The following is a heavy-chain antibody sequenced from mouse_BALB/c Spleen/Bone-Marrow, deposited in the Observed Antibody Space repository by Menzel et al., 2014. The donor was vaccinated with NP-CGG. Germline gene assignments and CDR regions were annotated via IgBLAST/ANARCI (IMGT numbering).Heavy chain of an antibody. D-gene: IGHD1-1*01. Sequence: EVKLMESGGGLVQPGGSLKLSCAASGFTFSSYGMSWVRQTPDKRLELVATINNNDGNTYYLDSVKGRFTISRDNAKNTLYLQMSSLKSEDTAMYYCARDNYGSRFDYWGQGTTLTVSS. CDR3: ARDNYGSRFDY. V-gene: IGHV5-6-3*01. CDR2: INNNDGNT. CDR1: GFTFSSYG. J-gene: IGHJ2*01.